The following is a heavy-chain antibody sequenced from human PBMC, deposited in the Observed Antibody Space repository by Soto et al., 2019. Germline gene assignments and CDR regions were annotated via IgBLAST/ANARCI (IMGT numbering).Heavy chain of an antibody. CDR1: GGCFSGYY. V-gene: IGHV4-34*01. D-gene: IGHD1-1*01. CDR3: ARGTGTTALYYYYYGMDV. CDR2: INHSGST. Sequence: SETRSLACAVCGGCFSGYYWSWIRQPPGTFLEWIGEINHSGSTDYNPSLTSRFTISVDTSKNQFSLKLSSVTAADTAVYYCARGTGTTALYYYYYGMDVWGQGTTVTVSS. J-gene: IGHJ6*02.